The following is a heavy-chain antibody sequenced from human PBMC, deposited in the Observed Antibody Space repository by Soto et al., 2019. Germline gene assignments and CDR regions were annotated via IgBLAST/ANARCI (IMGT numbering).Heavy chain of an antibody. D-gene: IGHD3-3*01. J-gene: IGHJ4*02. CDR2: IHDSGST. CDR1: GGSINRNSW. V-gene: IGHV4-4*02. CDR3: TKNGFWSLDF. Sequence: QVQLQESGPGLVKPSGTLSLTCAVSGGSINRNSWWSWVRQPPGKGLEWIGEIHDSGSTNHNPSLKTRVTISIDKSNNQFSLKMTSVTAADMATYYCTKNGFWSLDFWGRGTLVIVSS.